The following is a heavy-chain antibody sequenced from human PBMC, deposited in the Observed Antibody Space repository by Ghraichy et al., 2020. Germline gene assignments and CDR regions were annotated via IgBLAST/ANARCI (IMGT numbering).Heavy chain of an antibody. Sequence: LSLTCAVSGFTFSRYGMHWVRQAPGKGLEWVAFIRYDESNKYYADSVKGRFTISRDNSKSTLYLQMNSLRAEETALYYCAKLEGQGLNAFDIWGQGTMVTVSS. V-gene: IGHV3-30*02. CDR3: AKLEGQGLNAFDI. CDR2: IRYDESNK. CDR1: GFTFSRYG. J-gene: IGHJ3*02.